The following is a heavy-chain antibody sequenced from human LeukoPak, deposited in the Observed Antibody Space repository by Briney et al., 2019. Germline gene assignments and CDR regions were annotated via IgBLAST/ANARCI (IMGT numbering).Heavy chain of an antibody. D-gene: IGHD1-26*01. CDR1: GFTFSSYA. J-gene: IGHJ4*02. V-gene: IGHV3-30-3*02. CDR3: AKKVGAWYTYSIFDY. CDR2: ISYDGSNK. Sequence: PGGSLRLSCAASGFTFSSYAMHWVRQAPGKGLEWVAVISYDGSNKYYADSVKGRFTISRDNSKNTLYLQMNSLRAEDTAVYYCAKKVGAWYTYSIFDYWGQGTLVTVSS.